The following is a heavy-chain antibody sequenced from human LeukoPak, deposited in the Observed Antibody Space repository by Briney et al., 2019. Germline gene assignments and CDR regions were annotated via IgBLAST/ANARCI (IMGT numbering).Heavy chain of an antibody. CDR1: GGSISSYY. CDR3: AGTELRFLEWLSYFDY. CDR2: IYTSGST. V-gene: IGHV4-4*07. D-gene: IGHD3-3*01. J-gene: IGHJ4*02. Sequence: SETLSLTCTVSGGSISSYYWSWIRQPAGKGLEWIGRIYTSGSTNYNPSLKSRVTMSVDTSKNQFSLKLSSVTAADTAVYYCAGTELRFLEWLSYFDYWGQGTLVTVSS.